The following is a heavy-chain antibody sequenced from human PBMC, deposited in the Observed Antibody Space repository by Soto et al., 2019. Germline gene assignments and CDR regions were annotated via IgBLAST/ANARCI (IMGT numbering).Heavy chain of an antibody. CDR2: IYYSGST. CDR3: ARDRGMALSSAWFGEPDPYYGMDV. CDR1: GGSISSGDYY. D-gene: IGHD3-10*01. Sequence: QVQLQESGPGLVMPAQTLSLTCTVSGGSISSGDYYWSWIRQPPGKGLEWIGYIYYSGSTYYNPSLKSRVTISVDTSKNQFSLKLSSVTAADTAVYYCARDRGMALSSAWFGEPDPYYGMDVWGQGTTVTVSS. J-gene: IGHJ6*02. V-gene: IGHV4-30-4*01.